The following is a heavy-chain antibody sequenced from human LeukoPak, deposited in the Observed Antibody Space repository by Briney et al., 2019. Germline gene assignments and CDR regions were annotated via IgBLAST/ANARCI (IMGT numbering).Heavy chain of an antibody. J-gene: IGHJ4*02. Sequence: PGGSLRLSCAASGFTFDDYAMHWVRQAPGKGLEWVSGISWNSGSIGYADSVKGRFTISRDNAKNSLYLQTNSLRAEDTALYYCAKGIMVRGVMDYFDYWGQGTLVTVSS. CDR3: AKGIMVRGVMDYFDY. CDR2: ISWNSGSI. CDR1: GFTFDDYA. V-gene: IGHV3-9*01. D-gene: IGHD3-10*01.